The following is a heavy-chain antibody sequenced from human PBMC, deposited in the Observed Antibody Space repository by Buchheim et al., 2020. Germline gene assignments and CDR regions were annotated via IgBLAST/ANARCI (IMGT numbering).Heavy chain of an antibody. CDR2: ISGSGGST. J-gene: IGHJ4*02. Sequence: EVQLLESGGGLVQPGGSLRLSCAASGFTFSSYVMSWVREAPGKGLEWVSAISGSGGSTYYADSVKGRFTISRANSKNTLCLQMNSLRAEDTAVYYCAKPYCSGGSCYRFGFEYWGQGTL. D-gene: IGHD2-15*01. V-gene: IGHV3-23*01. CDR1: GFTFSSYV. CDR3: AKPYCSGGSCYRFGFEY.